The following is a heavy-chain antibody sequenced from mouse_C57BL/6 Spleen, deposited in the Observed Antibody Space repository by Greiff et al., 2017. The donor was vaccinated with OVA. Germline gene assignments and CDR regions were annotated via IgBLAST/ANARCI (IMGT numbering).Heavy chain of an antibody. CDR3: ASTPNFDY. CDR2: IYPGSGST. D-gene: IGHD2-1*01. J-gene: IGHJ2*01. V-gene: IGHV1-55*01. CDR1: GYTFTSYW. Sequence: VQGVESGAELVKPGASVKMSCKASGYTFTSYWITWVKQRPGQGLEWIGDIYPGSGSTNYNEKFKSKATLTVDTSSSTAYMQLSSLTSEDSAVYYCASTPNFDYWGQGTTLTVSS.